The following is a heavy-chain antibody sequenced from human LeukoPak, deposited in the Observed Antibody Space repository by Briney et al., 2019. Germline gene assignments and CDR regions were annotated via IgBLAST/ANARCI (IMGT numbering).Heavy chain of an antibody. CDR3: ARLREIPVFGVVTKSTSYFDY. V-gene: IGHV3-23*01. Sequence: PGGTLRLSCAASGFTFSSYGMSWVRQAPEKGLEWVSAISGSGGSTNYADSVKGRFTISRDNAKNSLYLQMNSLRAEDTAVYYCARLREIPVFGVVTKSTSYFDYWGQGTLVTVSS. CDR1: GFTFSSYG. J-gene: IGHJ4*02. D-gene: IGHD3-3*01. CDR2: ISGSGGST.